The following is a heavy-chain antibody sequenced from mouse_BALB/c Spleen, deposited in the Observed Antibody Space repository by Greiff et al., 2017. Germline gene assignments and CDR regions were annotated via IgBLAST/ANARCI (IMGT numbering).Heavy chain of an antibody. CDR1: GYSFTGYN. V-gene: IGHV1S135*01. Sequence: EVQLVESGPELGKPGASVKISCKASGYSFTGYNMYWVKQSHRKSLEWIGYIDPYNGGTSYNQKSKGKATLTVDKSSSTAYMHLNSLTSEDSAIYYCARNYKETGAMDYWGQGTSVTVSS. D-gene: IGHD2-12*01. CDR2: IDPYNGGT. CDR3: ARNYKETGAMDY. J-gene: IGHJ4*01.